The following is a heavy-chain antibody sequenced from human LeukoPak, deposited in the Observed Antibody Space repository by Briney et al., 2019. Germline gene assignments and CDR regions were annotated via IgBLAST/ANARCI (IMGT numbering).Heavy chain of an antibody. CDR1: GFTFDDYA. V-gene: IGHV3-43D*03. J-gene: IGHJ6*03. CDR2: ISWDGGST. CDR3: AKSSRGTGTSVAYYYYMDV. D-gene: IGHD1-7*01. Sequence: SGGSLRLSCAASGFTFDDYAMHWVRQAPGKGLEWVSLISWDGGSTYYADSVKGRFTISRDNSKNSLYLQMNSLRAEDTALYYCAKSSRGTGTSVAYYYYMDVWGKGTTVTVSS.